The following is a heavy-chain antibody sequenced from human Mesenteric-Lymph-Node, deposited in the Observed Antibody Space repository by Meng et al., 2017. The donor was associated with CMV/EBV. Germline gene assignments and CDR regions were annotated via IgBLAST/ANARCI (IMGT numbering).Heavy chain of an antibody. CDR1: GFTFTDFA. D-gene: IGHD1-26*01. V-gene: IGHV3-23*01. CDR3: TTSGSFDY. J-gene: IGHJ4*02. CDR2: ISGSGGST. Sequence: GGSLRLSCAASGFTFTDFAMDWVRQAPGKGLEWVSAISGSGGSTYYADSVKGRFTISRDNSKNTLYLQMNSLKTEDTAVYYCTTSGSFDYWGQGTLVTVSS.